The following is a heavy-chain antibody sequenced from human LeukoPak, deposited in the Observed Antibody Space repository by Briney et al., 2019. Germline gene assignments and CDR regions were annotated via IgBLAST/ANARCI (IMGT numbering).Heavy chain of an antibody. CDR3: ARPHCGGGSCYLDY. D-gene: IGHD2-15*01. CDR2: INSDGSST. CDR1: GFTFSSYW. V-gene: IGHV3-74*01. Sequence: GGSLRLSCAASGFTFSSYWMHWVRQAPGKGLVWVSRINSDGSSTRYADSVKGRFTISRDNTKNTLYLQMNNLRVEDAAVYYCARPHCGGGSCYLDYWGQGTLVTVSS. J-gene: IGHJ4*02.